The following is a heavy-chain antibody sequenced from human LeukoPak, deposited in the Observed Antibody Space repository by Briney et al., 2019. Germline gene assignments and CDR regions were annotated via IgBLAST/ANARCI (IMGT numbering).Heavy chain of an antibody. CDR2: IYYSGST. D-gene: IGHD1-1*01. V-gene: IGHV4-59*01. CDR3: AAQLERRARWFDP. Sequence: SETLSLTCTVSGGSISSYYWSWIRQPPGKGLEWIGYIYYSGSTNYNPSLKSRVTISVDTSKNQFSLKLSSVTAADTAVYYCAAQLERRARWFDPWGQGTLVTVSS. J-gene: IGHJ5*02. CDR1: GGSISSYY.